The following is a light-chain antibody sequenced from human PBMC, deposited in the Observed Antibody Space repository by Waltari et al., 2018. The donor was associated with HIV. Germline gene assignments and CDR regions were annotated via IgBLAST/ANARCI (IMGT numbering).Light chain of an antibody. CDR1: ELGRQG. CDR3: QAWDGGTIV. CDR2: QDN. J-gene: IGLJ3*02. Sequence: SYELTQPPSVSVSSGQTASVACSGVELGRQGVSWYQQRSCQAPRLVIYQDNHRPSWLPERFSGSTSENTATLTINETQPLDEAEYSCQAWDGGTIVFGGGTKLNVL. V-gene: IGLV3-1*01.